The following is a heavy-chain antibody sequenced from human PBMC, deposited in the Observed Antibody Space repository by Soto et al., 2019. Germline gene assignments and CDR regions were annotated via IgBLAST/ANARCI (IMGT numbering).Heavy chain of an antibody. Sequence: QFQLVQSGAEVKPGASVKVSCKASGYTFTGWYVHWVRQAPGQGLERMGWLNPKTGGTYYAQTFQGRVSMTSDTSTSTAYMELNRLTSDDTAVYYWASGRAVGYWGQGTLVTVSS. CDR3: ASGRAVGY. D-gene: IGHD2-15*01. CDR1: GYTFTGWY. V-gene: IGHV1-2*02. J-gene: IGHJ4*02. CDR2: LNPKTGGT.